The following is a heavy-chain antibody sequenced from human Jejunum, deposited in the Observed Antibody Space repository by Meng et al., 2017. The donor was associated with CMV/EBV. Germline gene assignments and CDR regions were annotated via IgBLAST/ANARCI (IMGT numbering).Heavy chain of an antibody. Sequence: EVQLVESGXXLXKPGGXXRXXXXXXGFTFSFYNMNWVRQAPGKGLEWVSSISSSSTYIYYVDSVKGRFTISRDNAKNSLYLQMNSLRAEDTAVYYCARGGYYYDSSGYYYGYYWGQGTLVTVSS. J-gene: IGHJ4*02. CDR1: GFTFSFYN. V-gene: IGHV3-21*01. CDR3: ARGGYYYDSSGYYYGYY. CDR2: ISSSSTYI. D-gene: IGHD3-22*01.